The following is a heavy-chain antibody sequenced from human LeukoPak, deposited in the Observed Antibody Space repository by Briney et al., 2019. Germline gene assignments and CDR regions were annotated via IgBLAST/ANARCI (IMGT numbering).Heavy chain of an antibody. J-gene: IGHJ6*02. CDR1: GFTFSSYG. CDR3: ARTSKYCSGGSCYRYGMDV. V-gene: IGHV3-33*01. CDR2: IWYDGGNK. Sequence: GVSLRLSCAASGFTFSSYGMHWVRQAPGKGLEWVAVIWYDGGNKYYADSVKGRFTISRDNSKNTLYLQINSLRAEDTAVYYCARTSKYCSGGSCYRYGMDVWGQGTTVTVSS. D-gene: IGHD2-15*01.